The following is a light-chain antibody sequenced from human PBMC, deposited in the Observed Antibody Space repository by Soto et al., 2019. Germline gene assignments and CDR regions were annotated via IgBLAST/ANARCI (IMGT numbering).Light chain of an antibody. J-gene: IGKJ1*01. CDR2: GAS. V-gene: IGKV3-15*01. CDR1: QSVRTN. Sequence: EIVMTQSPATLSVSPGEIATLSFSASQSVRTNLAWYQHKPGQSPRLLIYGASNRATGFPARFSGSGSGTDFTLTINGLQSEDFAVYYCQQYNDNWPTFGQGTKVDIK. CDR3: QQYNDNWPT.